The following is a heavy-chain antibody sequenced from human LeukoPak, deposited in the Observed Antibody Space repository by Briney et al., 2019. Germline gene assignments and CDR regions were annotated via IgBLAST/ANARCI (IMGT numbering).Heavy chain of an antibody. J-gene: IGHJ4*02. Sequence: GASVKVSCKASGGTFSSYAISWVRQAPGQGLEWMGGIIPIFGTANYAQKFQGRVTITADKSTSTAYMELSSLRSEDTAVYYCARDRGGGPFDYWGQGTLVTVSS. D-gene: IGHD4-23*01. CDR2: IIPIFGTA. CDR1: GGTFSSYA. V-gene: IGHV1-69*06. CDR3: ARDRGGGPFDY.